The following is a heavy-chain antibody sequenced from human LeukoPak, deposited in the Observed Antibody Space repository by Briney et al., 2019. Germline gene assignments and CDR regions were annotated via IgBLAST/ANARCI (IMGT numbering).Heavy chain of an antibody. CDR3: AKYGGNSVYYYYYMDV. CDR2: ISGSGGST. CDR1: GFTFSSYA. J-gene: IGHJ6*03. V-gene: IGHV3-23*01. Sequence: GGSLRLSCAASGFTFSSYAMSWVRQAPGKGREWVSAISGSGGSTYYADSVKGRFTISRDNSKNTLYLQMNSLRAEDTAVYYCAKYGGNSVYYYYYMDVWGKGTTVTVSS. D-gene: IGHD4-23*01.